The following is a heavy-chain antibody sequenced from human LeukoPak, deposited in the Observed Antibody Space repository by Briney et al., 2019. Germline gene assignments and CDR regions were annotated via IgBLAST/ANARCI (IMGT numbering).Heavy chain of an antibody. V-gene: IGHV1-18*01. CDR3: ARDSAVAGTHYFDY. D-gene: IGHD6-19*01. Sequence: ASVKVSCKASGYTFTSYGISWVRQAPGQGLEWMGWISAYNGNTNYAQKLQGRVTMTTDTSTSTAYMELRSLRSDDTAVYYCARDSAVAGTHYFDYWGQGTLVTVSS. CDR2: ISAYNGNT. J-gene: IGHJ4*02. CDR1: GYTFTSYG.